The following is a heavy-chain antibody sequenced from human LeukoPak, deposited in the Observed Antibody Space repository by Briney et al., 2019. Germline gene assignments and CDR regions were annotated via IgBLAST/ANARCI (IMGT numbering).Heavy chain of an antibody. V-gene: IGHV3-73*01. CDR3: TREDEMATIGPYGMDV. CDR1: GFTFSGSA. Sequence: GGSLRLPCAASGFTFSGSAMHWVRQASGKGLEWVGRIRSKANSYATAYAASVKGRFTISRDDSKNTAYLQMNSLKTEDTAVYYCTREDEMATIGPYGMDVWGQGTTVTVSS. CDR2: IRSKANSYAT. D-gene: IGHD5-24*01. J-gene: IGHJ6*02.